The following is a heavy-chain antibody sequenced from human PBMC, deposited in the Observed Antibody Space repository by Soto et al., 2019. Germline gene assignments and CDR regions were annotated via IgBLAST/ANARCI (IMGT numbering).Heavy chain of an antibody. Sequence: GGSLRLSCAASGFTFSNAWMNWVRQAPGKGLEWVGRIKSKTDGGTTDYAAPVKGRFTISRDDSKNTLYLQMNSLKTEDTAVNYCTAFFGAFCTNGVCYMGYFDYWGQGTLVTVSS. J-gene: IGHJ4*02. D-gene: IGHD2-8*01. CDR2: IKSKTDGGTT. CDR3: TAFFGAFCTNGVCYMGYFDY. CDR1: GFTFSNAW. V-gene: IGHV3-15*07.